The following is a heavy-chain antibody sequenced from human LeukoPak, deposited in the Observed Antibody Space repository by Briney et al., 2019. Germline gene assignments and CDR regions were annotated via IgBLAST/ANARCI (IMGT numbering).Heavy chain of an antibody. CDR3: ARDLVSYDSSGFYYDAFDI. Sequence: SETLSLTCTVSGGSISGYYWSWIRQAPGKGLEWIGNIYYSGSTKSNPSLKSRVTISVDTSKDQFPLKLTSVTAADTAVYYCARDLVSYDSSGFYYDAFDIWGQGTMVTVSS. CDR2: IYYSGST. D-gene: IGHD3-22*01. J-gene: IGHJ3*02. V-gene: IGHV4-59*01. CDR1: GGSISGYY.